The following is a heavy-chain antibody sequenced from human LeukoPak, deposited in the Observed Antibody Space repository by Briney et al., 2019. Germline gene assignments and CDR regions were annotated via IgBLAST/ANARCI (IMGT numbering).Heavy chain of an antibody. D-gene: IGHD6-13*01. CDR3: ARLGIAAAAYFDY. V-gene: IGHV4-59*08. CDR1: GESFSVYY. CDR2: IYYSGTT. J-gene: IGHJ4*02. Sequence: SETLSLTCAVYGESFSVYYWSWIRQPPGKGLEWIGYIYYSGTTNYNPSLKSRVTISVDTSKNQFSLKLNSVTAADTAVYYCARLGIAAAAYFDYWGQGNLVTVSS.